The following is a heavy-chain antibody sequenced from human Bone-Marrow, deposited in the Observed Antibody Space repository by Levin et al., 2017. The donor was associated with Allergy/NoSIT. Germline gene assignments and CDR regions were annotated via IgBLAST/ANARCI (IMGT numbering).Heavy chain of an antibody. CDR3: ARDFWSPLDV. J-gene: IGHJ6*04. D-gene: IGHD3-3*01. CDR1: GFTFGS. V-gene: IGHV3-48*02. Sequence: GGSLRLSCAASGFTFGSMNWVRQAPGKGLEWVSYISTNSDTIQYADSVKGRFTISRDNAKNSLYLQMNSLREEDTAVYYCARDFWSPLDVWGKGTTVTVSS. CDR2: ISTNSDTI.